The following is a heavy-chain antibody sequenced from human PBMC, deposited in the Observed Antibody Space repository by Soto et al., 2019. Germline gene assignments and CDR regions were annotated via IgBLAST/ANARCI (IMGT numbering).Heavy chain of an antibody. CDR3: ARDPFYSGSNLQVGYFDS. CDR1: NHSFSSFG. V-gene: IGHV1-18*01. CDR2: INPSNDNT. Sequence: ASVKVSCKASNHSFSSFGISWMRQAPGQGLEWMAWINPSNDNTNYAQGLQGRVTLTSDTSTSTAYMELRSLRSDDTAVYYCARDPFYSGSNLQVGYFDSWGQGTLVTVSS. J-gene: IGHJ4*02. D-gene: IGHD1-26*01.